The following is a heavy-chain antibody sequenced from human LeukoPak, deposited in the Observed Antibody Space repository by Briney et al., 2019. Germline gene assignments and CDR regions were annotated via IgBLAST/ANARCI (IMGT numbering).Heavy chain of an antibody. CDR1: GYTFTSYD. D-gene: IGHD6-25*01. CDR3: ARWRRKYYYYGMDV. Sequence: ASVKVSCMASGYTFTSYDINWVRQATGQGLEWMGWMNPNSGNTGYAQKFQGRVTMTRNTSISTAYMELSSLRSEDTAVYYCARWRRKYYYYGMDVWGQGTTVTVSS. CDR2: MNPNSGNT. V-gene: IGHV1-8*01. J-gene: IGHJ6*02.